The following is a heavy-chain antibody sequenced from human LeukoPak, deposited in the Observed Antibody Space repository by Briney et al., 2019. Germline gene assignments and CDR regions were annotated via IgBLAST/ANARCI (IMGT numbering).Heavy chain of an antibody. D-gene: IGHD4-23*01. CDR3: ARGGGGNSAY. J-gene: IGHJ4*02. CDR1: GFSFSDYS. V-gene: IGHV3-21*01. Sequence: GGSLRLSCAASGFSFSDYSINWVRQAPGKGLEWVSSISPSSSYIYYSDSVKGRFTISRDNAKNSLYLQMNSLRAEDTAVYYCARGGGGNSAYWGQGTLVTVSS. CDR2: ISPSSSYI.